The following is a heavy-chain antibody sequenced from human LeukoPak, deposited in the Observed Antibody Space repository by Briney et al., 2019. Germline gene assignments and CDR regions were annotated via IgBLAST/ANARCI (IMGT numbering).Heavy chain of an antibody. Sequence: PGGSLRLSCAASGFTFSSYAMSWVRQAPGKGLEWVSAISGSGGSTYYADSVKGRFTISRDNAKNSLYLQMNSLRAEDTALYYCAKDDYGDHPGGMDVWGQGTTVTVSS. J-gene: IGHJ6*02. D-gene: IGHD4-17*01. CDR2: ISGSGGST. CDR3: AKDDYGDHPGGMDV. V-gene: IGHV3-23*01. CDR1: GFTFSSYA.